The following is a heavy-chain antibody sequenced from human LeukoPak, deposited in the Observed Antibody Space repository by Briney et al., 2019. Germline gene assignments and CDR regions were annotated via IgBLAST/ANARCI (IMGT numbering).Heavy chain of an antibody. CDR2: ITSRSTTI. J-gene: IGHJ4*02. CDR3: ASLPVDIVAVPDDIRAY. V-gene: IGHV3-48*01. CDR1: GFTFSSYS. D-gene: IGHD2-2*02. Sequence: QPGGSLRLSCAASGFTFSSYSMNWVRQAPGKGLEWVSYITSRSTTIYYADSVKGRFTISRDNVKNSLYLQMNSLRVEDTAVYYCASLPVDIVAVPDDIRAYWGQGTLVTVSS.